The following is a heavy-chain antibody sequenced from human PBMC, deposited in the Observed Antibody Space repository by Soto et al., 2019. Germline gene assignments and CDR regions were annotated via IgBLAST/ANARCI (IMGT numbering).Heavy chain of an antibody. D-gene: IGHD3-10*01. CDR3: AKSRALLADAFDI. Sequence: GGSLRLSCAASGFTFSSYGMHWVRQAPGKGLEWVAVISYDGSNKYYADSVKGRFTISRDNSKNTLYLQMNSLRAEDTAVYYCAKSRALLADAFDIWGQGTMVTVSS. J-gene: IGHJ3*02. CDR1: GFTFSSYG. CDR2: ISYDGSNK. V-gene: IGHV3-30*18.